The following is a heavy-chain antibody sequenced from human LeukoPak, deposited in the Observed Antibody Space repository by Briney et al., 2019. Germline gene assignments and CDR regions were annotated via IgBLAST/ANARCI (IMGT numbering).Heavy chain of an antibody. Sequence: SGGSLRLSCAASGFTFSDYYMSWIRQAPGKGLEGISYISNSGSTIYYADSVKGRFTISRDNAKNSLYLQMNSLRAEDTAVYYCAELGITMIGGVWGKGTTVTISS. J-gene: IGHJ6*04. CDR3: AELGITMIGGV. CDR1: GFTFSDYY. V-gene: IGHV3-11*04. CDR2: ISNSGSTI. D-gene: IGHD3-10*02.